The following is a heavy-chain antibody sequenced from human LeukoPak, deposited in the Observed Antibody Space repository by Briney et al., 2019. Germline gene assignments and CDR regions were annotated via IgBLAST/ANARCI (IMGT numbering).Heavy chain of an antibody. V-gene: IGHV4-39*01. D-gene: IGHD2-15*01. Sequence: SETLSLTCTVSGGSIISGTYYWGWIRQPPGKGLEWIGTIYYTGSTYYNPPLKSRVTISVDTSKNQFSLKLNSVTAADTAVYYCARLQGSWFDPWGQGTLVTVSS. CDR3: ARLQGSWFDP. J-gene: IGHJ5*02. CDR2: IYYTGST. CDR1: GGSIISGTYY.